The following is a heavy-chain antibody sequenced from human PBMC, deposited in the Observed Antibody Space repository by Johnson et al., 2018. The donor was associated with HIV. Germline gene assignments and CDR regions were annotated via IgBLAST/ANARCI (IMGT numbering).Heavy chain of an antibody. Sequence: QVQLVESGGGVVQPGRSLRLSCAASGFTFSSYGMHWVRQVPGKGLDWVAVIWYDGSNKYYADSVKGRFTISRDNSKNTLYLQMNSLRAEDTAVYYCAKGYSSSWYVAFDIWGQGTMVTVSS. CDR2: IWYDGSNK. J-gene: IGHJ3*02. V-gene: IGHV3-33*06. CDR1: GFTFSSYG. CDR3: AKGYSSSWYVAFDI. D-gene: IGHD6-13*01.